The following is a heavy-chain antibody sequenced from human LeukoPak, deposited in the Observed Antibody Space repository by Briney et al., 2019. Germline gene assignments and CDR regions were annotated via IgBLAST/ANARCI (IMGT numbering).Heavy chain of an antibody. CDR3: ARNNYGGHDAFDI. CDR2: INPKSGTT. J-gene: IGHJ3*02. CDR1: GYTFISYD. V-gene: IGHV1-8*01. Sequence: GASVKVSCTASGYTFISYDINWVRQATGQGLEWMGWINPKSGTTGSAQRFQGRVSMTRDTSTSTAYMELSSLRSEDTAVYFCARNNYGGHDAFDIWGQGTLVTVSS. D-gene: IGHD3-16*01.